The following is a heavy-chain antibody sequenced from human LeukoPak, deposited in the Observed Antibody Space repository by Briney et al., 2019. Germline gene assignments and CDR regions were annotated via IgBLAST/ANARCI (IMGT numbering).Heavy chain of an antibody. CDR1: GFTFSDYY. D-gene: IGHD3-22*01. J-gene: IGHJ3*02. CDR3: ARGPVYYDSSSDAFDI. V-gene: IGHV3-11*04. CDR2: ISSSGSTI. Sequence: NPGGSLRLSCAASGFTFSDYYMNWVRQAPGKGLEWVSYISSSGSTIYYSDSVKGRFTISRDNAKNSLYLQMNSLRAEDTAAYYCARGPVYYDSSSDAFDIWGQGTMVTVSS.